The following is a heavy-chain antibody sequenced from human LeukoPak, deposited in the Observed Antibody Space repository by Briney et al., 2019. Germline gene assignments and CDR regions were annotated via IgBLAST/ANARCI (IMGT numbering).Heavy chain of an antibody. Sequence: GGSLRLSCAASGFTFSSYAMSWVRQAPGKGLEWVSATSGSGGSTYYADSVKGRFTISRDNSKNTLYLQMNSLRAEDTAVYYCAKGDYDFWSGYFFYYYGMDVWGQGTTVTVSS. V-gene: IGHV3-23*01. CDR1: GFTFSSYA. D-gene: IGHD3-3*01. CDR3: AKGDYDFWSGYFFYYYGMDV. J-gene: IGHJ6*02. CDR2: TSGSGGST.